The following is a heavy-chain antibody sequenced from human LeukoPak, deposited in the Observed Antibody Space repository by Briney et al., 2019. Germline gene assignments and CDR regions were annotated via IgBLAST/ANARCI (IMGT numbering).Heavy chain of an antibody. CDR3: ARVVGLAARDYFDH. CDR2: FLHSGNA. CDR1: GGSIFSGGYS. J-gene: IGHJ4*02. D-gene: IGHD6-6*01. Sequence: SQTLSLTCAVSGGSIFSGGYSWSWIRQPPGKGLEWIGYFLHSGNAYYNPSLRSRVTISVDRSKNQFSLSLSSVTAADTAVYFCARVVGLAARDYFDHWGQGILVTVSS. V-gene: IGHV4-30-2*01.